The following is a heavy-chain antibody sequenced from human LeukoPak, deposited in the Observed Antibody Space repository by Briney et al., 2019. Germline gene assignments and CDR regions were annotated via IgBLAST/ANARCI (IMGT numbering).Heavy chain of an antibody. CDR3: ARMAYYGSSGYYYGVFGHYYYYYMDV. Sequence: ASVKVSCKASGYTFTSYGISWVRQAPGQGLEWMGWISAYNGNTNYAQKLQGRVTMTTDTSTSKAYMELRSMRSEDTAVYYCARMAYYGSSGYYYGVFGHYYYYYMDVWGKGTTVTISS. D-gene: IGHD3-22*01. CDR1: GYTFTSYG. J-gene: IGHJ6*03. CDR2: ISAYNGNT. V-gene: IGHV1-18*01.